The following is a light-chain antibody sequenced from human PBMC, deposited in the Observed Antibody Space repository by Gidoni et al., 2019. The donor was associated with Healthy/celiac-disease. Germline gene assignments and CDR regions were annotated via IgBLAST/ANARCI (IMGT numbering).Light chain of an antibody. CDR3: MQALQTPIT. J-gene: IGKJ5*01. CDR2: LGS. CDR1: HSLLHSNGYNY. Sequence: IVMTQSPLSLPVTPGEPASISCRSSHSLLHSNGYNYLDWYLQKPGQSPHLLIYLGSNRASGVPDRFSGSGSGTDFTLKISRVEAEDVGVYYCMQALQTPITFGQGTRLEIK. V-gene: IGKV2-28*01.